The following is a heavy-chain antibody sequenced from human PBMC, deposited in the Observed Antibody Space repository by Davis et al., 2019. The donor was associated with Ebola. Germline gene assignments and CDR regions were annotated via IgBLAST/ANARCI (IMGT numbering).Heavy chain of an antibody. V-gene: IGHV4-39*07. J-gene: IGHJ4*02. CDR1: AGSILSSSSY. Sequence: SETLSLTCTVSAGSILSSSSYWGWIRQPPRKGLEWIGSIYYSGITYYNPSLKSRATISVDTSKNQFSLKVNSVTAADTAVYYCARAVADSSWYGFDSWGQGTLVTVSS. D-gene: IGHD6-13*01. CDR3: ARAVADSSWYGFDS. CDR2: IYYSGIT.